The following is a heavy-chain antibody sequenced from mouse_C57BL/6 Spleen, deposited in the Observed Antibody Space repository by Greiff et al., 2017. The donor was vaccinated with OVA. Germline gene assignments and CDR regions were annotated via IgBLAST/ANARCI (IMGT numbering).Heavy chain of an antibody. CDR1: GYTFTDYE. Sequence: QVQLKESGAELVRPGASVTLSCKASGYTFTDYEMHWVKQTPVHGLEWIGAIDPETGGTAYNQKFKGKAILTADKSSSTAYMELRSLTSEDSAVYYCTRSIEGFAYWGQGTLVTVSA. V-gene: IGHV1-15*01. CDR2: IDPETGGT. CDR3: TRSIEGFAY. J-gene: IGHJ3*01.